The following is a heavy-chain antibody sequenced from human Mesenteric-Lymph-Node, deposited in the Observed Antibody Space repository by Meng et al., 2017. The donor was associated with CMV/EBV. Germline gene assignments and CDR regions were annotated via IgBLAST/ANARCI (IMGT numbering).Heavy chain of an antibody. CDR2: LWYDGSNY. Sequence: FNCYGMRWVRQAPGKRLEWVAVLWYDGSNYYYADSVKGRFTISRDNSKNTLYLQMNSLRAEDTAVYYCARDLGRYCSGGSCYPGLFGYWGQGTLVTVSS. V-gene: IGHV3-33*01. CDR3: ARDLGRYCSGGSCYPGLFGY. J-gene: IGHJ4*02. D-gene: IGHD2-15*01. CDR1: FNCYG.